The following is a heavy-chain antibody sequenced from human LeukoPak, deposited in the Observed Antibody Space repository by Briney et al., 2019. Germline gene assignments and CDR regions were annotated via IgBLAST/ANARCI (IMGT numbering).Heavy chain of an antibody. CDR2: IIPILGIA. V-gene: IGHV1-69*04. J-gene: IGHJ4*02. CDR1: GGTFSSYA. CDR3: ARSDCTNGVCYRSKNFDY. D-gene: IGHD2-8*01. Sequence: SVKVSCKASGGTFSSYAISWVRQAPGQGLEWMGRIIPILGIANYAQKFQGRVSITADKSTSTAYMELSSLRSEDTAVYYCARSDCTNGVCYRSKNFDYWGQGTLVTVSS.